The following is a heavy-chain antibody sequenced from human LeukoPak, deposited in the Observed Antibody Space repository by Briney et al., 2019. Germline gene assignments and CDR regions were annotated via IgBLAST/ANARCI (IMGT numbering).Heavy chain of an antibody. CDR2: ISGGGGST. CDR1: GFTFSSNA. J-gene: IGHJ4*02. Sequence: RTGGSLRLSCAASGFTFSSNAMSWVRQAPGKGLEWVAIISGGGGSTYYADSVKGRFTISRDNSKNTLYLQINSLRAEDTAVYYCAKDGYYYDSSNYSVIYYFDYWGQGTLVTVSS. CDR3: AKDGYYYDSSNYSVIYYFDY. D-gene: IGHD3-22*01. V-gene: IGHV3-23*01.